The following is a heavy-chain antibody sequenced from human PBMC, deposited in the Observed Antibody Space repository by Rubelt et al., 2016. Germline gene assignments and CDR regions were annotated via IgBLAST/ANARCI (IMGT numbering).Heavy chain of an antibody. V-gene: IGHV4-31*03. CDR2: IYYSGST. J-gene: IGHJ2*01. D-gene: IGHD2-8*01. Sequence: QVQLQESGPGLVKPSQTLSLTCTVSGGSISSGGYYWSWIRQHPGKGLEWIGYIYYSGSTFYNPSLKSRVNSSVDTSKNQFSLKLSSVTATDTAVYYCARDTKNWYFDRWGRGTLVTVSS. CDR3: ARDTKNWYFDR. CDR1: GGSISSGGYY.